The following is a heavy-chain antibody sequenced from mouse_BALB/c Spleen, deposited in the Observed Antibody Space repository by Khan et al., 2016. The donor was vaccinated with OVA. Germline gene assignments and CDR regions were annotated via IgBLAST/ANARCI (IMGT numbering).Heavy chain of an antibody. CDR1: GFTFSDYG. CDR2: ISDLAYSI. V-gene: IGHV5-15*02. D-gene: IGHD1-2*01. J-gene: IGHJ3*01. Sequence: EVELVESGGGLVQPGGSRKLSCAASGFTFSDYGMAWVRQAPGKGPEWVAFISDLAYSIYYADTVTGRFTISRENAKNTLYLEMSSLRSEDTAMYDCARGGGTAPFAYWGQGTLVTVSA. CDR3: ARGGGTAPFAY.